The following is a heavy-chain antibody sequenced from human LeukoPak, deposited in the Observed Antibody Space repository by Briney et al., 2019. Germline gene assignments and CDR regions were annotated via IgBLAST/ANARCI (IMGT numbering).Heavy chain of an antibody. CDR3: ARDRRGWYQALWYFDL. V-gene: IGHV4-30-4*08. CDR2: IYYSGST. J-gene: IGHJ2*01. CDR1: GGSISSGDYY. D-gene: IGHD6-19*01. Sequence: SQTLSLTCTVSGGSISSGDYYWSWIRQPPGKGLEWIGYIYYSGSTYYNPSLKSRVTISVDTSKNQFSLKLSSVTAADTAVYYCARDRRGWYQALWYFDLWGRGTLVTVSS.